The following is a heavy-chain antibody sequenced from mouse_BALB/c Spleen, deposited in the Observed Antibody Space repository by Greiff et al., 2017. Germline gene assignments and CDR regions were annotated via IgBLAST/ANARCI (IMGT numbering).Heavy chain of an antibody. D-gene: IGHD1-1*01. V-gene: IGHV5-6-5*01. CDR2: ISSGGST. Sequence: EVQLVESGGGLVKPGGSLKLSCAASGFTFSSYAMSWVRQTPEKRLEWVASISSGGSTYYPDSVKGRFTISRDNARNILYLQMSSLRSEDTAMYYCARVDYYGSRGMDYWGQGTSVTGSS. CDR3: ARVDYYGSRGMDY. CDR1: GFTFSSYA. J-gene: IGHJ4*01.